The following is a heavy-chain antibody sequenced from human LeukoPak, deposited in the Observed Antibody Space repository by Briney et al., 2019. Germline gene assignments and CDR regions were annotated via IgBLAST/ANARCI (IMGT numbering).Heavy chain of an antibody. CDR2: ISAYNGNT. CDR1: GYTFTSYG. CDR3: ARALTPGLAVAGSAPGY. Sequence: ASVKVSCKASGYTFTSYGISWVRRAPGQGLEWMGWISAYNGNTNYAQKLQGRVTMTTDTSTSTAYMELRSLRSDDTAVYYCARALTPGLAVAGSAPGYWGQGTLVTVSS. J-gene: IGHJ4*02. V-gene: IGHV1-18*01. D-gene: IGHD6-19*01.